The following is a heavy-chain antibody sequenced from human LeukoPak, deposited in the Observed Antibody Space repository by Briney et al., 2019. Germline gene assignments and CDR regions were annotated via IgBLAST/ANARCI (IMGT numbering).Heavy chain of an antibody. V-gene: IGHV1-18*04. Sequence: GASVKVSCKASGYTFTNYVINWVRQAPGQGLGWVGWISAYNGNTNYTQKFQGRLTITMDTSTSTAYMELRSLRSDDTAVYFCAREHIFERSRVDYWGQGTLVTVSS. CDR1: GYTFTNYV. J-gene: IGHJ4*02. CDR2: ISAYNGNT. CDR3: AREHIFERSRVDY. D-gene: IGHD2-21*01.